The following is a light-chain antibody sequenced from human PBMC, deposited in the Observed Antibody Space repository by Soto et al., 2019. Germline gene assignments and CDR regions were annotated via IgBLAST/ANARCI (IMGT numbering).Light chain of an antibody. J-gene: IGKJ4*01. CDR3: LQRSHWPPGLT. Sequence: EIVLTQSPATLSLSPGERATLSCRASQSISNYLAWYQQQPGQTRRLLIYDASNRATGIPARFSGSGSGTDFTLTISSLEPEDFAVYFCLQRSHWPPGLTFGGGNKVEIK. CDR2: DAS. CDR1: QSISNY. V-gene: IGKV3-11*01.